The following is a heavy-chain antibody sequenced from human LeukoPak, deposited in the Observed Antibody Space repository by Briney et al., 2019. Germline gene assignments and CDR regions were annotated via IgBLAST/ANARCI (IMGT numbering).Heavy chain of an antibody. CDR2: IYYSGST. CDR3: ARGADFWSGYRHYYYYYMDV. V-gene: IGHV4-59*01. CDR1: GGSISSYY. Sequence: SETPSLACTVSGGSISSYYWSWIRQPPGKGLEWIGYIYYSGSTNYNPSLKSRVTISVDTSKNQFSLKLSSVTAADTAVYFCARGADFWSGYRHYYYYYMDVWGKGTTVTVSS. D-gene: IGHD3-3*01. J-gene: IGHJ6*03.